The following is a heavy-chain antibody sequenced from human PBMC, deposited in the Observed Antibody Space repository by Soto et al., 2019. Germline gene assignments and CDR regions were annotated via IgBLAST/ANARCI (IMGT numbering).Heavy chain of an antibody. CDR2: IKQDGSEK. V-gene: IGHV3-7*01. CDR3: ARASSGGGYYYYYYMDV. CDR1: GFTFSSYW. D-gene: IGHD6-19*01. Sequence: GGSLRLSCAASGFTFSSYWMSWVRQAPGKGLEWVANIKQDGSEKYYVDSVKGRFTISRDNAKNSLYLQMNSLRAEDTAVYYCARASSGGGYYYYYYMDVWGKGTTVTVSS. J-gene: IGHJ6*03.